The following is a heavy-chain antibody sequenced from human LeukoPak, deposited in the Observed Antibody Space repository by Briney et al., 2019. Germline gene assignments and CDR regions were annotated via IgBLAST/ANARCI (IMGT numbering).Heavy chain of an antibody. CDR3: ARVPRYGSGSQREYYFDY. CDR1: GYTFNSYY. CDR2: ITPGDRST. Sequence: ASVKVSCKASGYTFNSYYVHWVRQAPGQGLEWLGVITPGDRSTTYVQEFQGRVTMTRDTSTSTFYLELSSLRSEDTALYYCARVPRYGSGSQREYYFDYWGQGTLVTVSS. V-gene: IGHV1-46*02. D-gene: IGHD3-10*01. J-gene: IGHJ4*02.